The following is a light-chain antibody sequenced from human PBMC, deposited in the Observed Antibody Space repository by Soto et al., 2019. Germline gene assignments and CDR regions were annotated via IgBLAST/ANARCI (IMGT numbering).Light chain of an antibody. CDR1: QNLGSS. CDR3: QQYNYWPPYT. CDR2: GGS. J-gene: IGKJ2*01. V-gene: IGKV3-15*01. Sequence: EVVMTQSPATLSASPGERVTLSCRASQNLGSSLAWYQQRPGQAPRLLLYGGSTRATGIPARFSGSGSWTEFTVTISSLQSEDFAVYYCQQYNYWPPYTFGQGTNLEFK.